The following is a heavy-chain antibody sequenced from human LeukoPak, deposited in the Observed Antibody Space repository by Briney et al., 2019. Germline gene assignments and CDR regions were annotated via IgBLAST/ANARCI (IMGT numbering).Heavy chain of an antibody. CDR1: GFTFSSYS. J-gene: IGHJ3*02. D-gene: IGHD2-2*01. Sequence: GGSLRLSCAASGFTFSSYSMNWVRQAPGKGLEWVSSISGSSTYIYYADSVKGRFTISRDNAKNSLYLQMNSLRAEDTAVYYCARDGGSSTIYAFDIWGQGTMVTVSS. V-gene: IGHV3-21*01. CDR2: ISGSSTYI. CDR3: ARDGGSSTIYAFDI.